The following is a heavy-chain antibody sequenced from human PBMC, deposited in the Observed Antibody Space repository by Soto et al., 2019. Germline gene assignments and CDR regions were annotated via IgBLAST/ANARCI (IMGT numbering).Heavy chain of an antibody. V-gene: IGHV3-30-3*01. CDR2: ISYDGSNK. D-gene: IGHD3-10*01. Sequence: GGSLRLSCAASGFTFSSYAMHWVRQAPGKGLEWVAVISYDGSNKYYADSVKGRFTISRDNSKNTLYLQMNSLRAEDTAVYYCARTLPGDDYYYYYGMDVWGQGTTVTSP. CDR1: GFTFSSYA. CDR3: ARTLPGDDYYYYYGMDV. J-gene: IGHJ6*02.